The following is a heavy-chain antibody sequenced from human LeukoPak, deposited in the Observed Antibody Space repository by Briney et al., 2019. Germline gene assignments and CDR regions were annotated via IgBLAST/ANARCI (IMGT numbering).Heavy chain of an antibody. CDR1: GFIFNTFW. J-gene: IGHJ3*01. CDR3: ARDFPGIGRGTFDF. Sequence: GGSLRLSCAASGFIFNTFWMNWVRLTPGKGLEWVAKINQDGSDMYYVDSVKGRFFVSRDNARNLVYLQMNSLRVDDTAVYYCARDFPGIGRGTFDFWGQGTIIIVSS. V-gene: IGHV3-7*03. CDR2: INQDGSDM. D-gene: IGHD3-10*01.